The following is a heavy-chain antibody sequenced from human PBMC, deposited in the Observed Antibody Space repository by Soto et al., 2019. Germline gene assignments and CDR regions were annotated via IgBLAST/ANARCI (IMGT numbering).Heavy chain of an antibody. CDR1: GASVSSGSSY. CDR3: TRRVPAAPNWFDA. J-gene: IGHJ5*02. D-gene: IGHD6-13*01. CDR2: THHSGST. V-gene: IGHV4-61*03. Sequence: QVQLQESGPGLVKPSETLSLTCTVSGASVSSGSSYWSWIRESPGKGLEWIGNTHHSGSTNYNPSLKSRVTISVDTSKDVFSLNLTSVTPADTAVYFWTRRVPAAPNWFDAWGQGTLVTVSS.